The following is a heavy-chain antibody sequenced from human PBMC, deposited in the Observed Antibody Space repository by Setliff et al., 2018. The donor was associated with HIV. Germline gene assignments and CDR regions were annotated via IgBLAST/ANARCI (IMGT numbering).Heavy chain of an antibody. D-gene: IGHD3-3*01. V-gene: IGHV3-30*03. CDR3: ASSYPNYNYGNYDFWSGYYHDDAFDI. CDR1: GITVSGIY. J-gene: IGHJ3*02. CDR2: ISYDGNKK. Sequence: GGSLRLSCVASGITVSGIYMTWVRQAPGKGLEWVAFISYDGNKKYYADSVKGRFTISRDNSKNTLYLQMDSLRTEDTAVYYCASSYPNYNYGNYDFWSGYYHDDAFDIWGQGTMVTVSS.